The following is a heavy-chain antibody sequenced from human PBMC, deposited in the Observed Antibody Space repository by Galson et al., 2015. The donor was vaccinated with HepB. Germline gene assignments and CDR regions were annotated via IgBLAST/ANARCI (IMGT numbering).Heavy chain of an antibody. Sequence: CAISGDSVSSNSAAWIWIRQSPSRGLEWLGRTYYRSKWYSDYAVSVKSRIAINPDTSKNQFSLRLNSVSPEDTAVYFCARALTGEGTGCCGGYWGQGTLVTVSS. J-gene: IGHJ4*02. CDR1: GDSVSSNSAA. V-gene: IGHV6-1*01. D-gene: IGHD7-27*01. CDR3: ARALTGEGTGCCGGY. CDR2: TYYRSKWYS.